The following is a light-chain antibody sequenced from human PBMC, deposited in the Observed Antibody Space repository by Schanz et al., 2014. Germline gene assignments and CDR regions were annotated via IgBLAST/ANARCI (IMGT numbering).Light chain of an antibody. CDR3: QQYNDWPLT. CDR2: TAS. J-gene: IGKJ4*01. Sequence: EIVLTQSPGTLSLSPGERATLSCRASQTVGSNLAWYQQKPGQAPRLLFYTASSRATGIPARFSGSGSGTEFTLTISGLESEDFAVYYCQQYNDWPLTFGGGTKVEIK. CDR1: QTVGSN. V-gene: IGKV3-15*01.